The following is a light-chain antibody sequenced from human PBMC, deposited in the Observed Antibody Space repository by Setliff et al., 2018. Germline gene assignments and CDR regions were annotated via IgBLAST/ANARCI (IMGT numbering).Light chain of an antibody. CDR1: SSDVGGYNY. Sequence: QSALTQPASVSGSPGQSITISCTGTSSDVGGYNYVSWYQQHPGKAPKPMIYDVSNRPPGVSNRFSGSKSANTASLTISGLQAEDEADYYCSSYAGSSTLYVFGTGTKVTVL. CDR3: SSYAGSSTLYV. J-gene: IGLJ1*01. CDR2: DVS. V-gene: IGLV2-14*03.